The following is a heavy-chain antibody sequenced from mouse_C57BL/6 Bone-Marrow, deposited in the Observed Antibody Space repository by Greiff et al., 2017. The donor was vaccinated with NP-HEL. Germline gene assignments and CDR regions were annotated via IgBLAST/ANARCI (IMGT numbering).Heavy chain of an antibody. J-gene: IGHJ3*01. CDR1: GFTFSDYY. CDR3: AREIGALYYYGSSWGPY. V-gene: IGHV5-12*01. D-gene: IGHD1-1*01. CDR2: ISNGGGST. Sequence: EVQVVESGGGLVQPGGSLKLSCAASGFTFSDYYMYWVRQTPEKRLEWVAYISNGGGSTYYPDTVKGRFTISRDNAKNTLYLQMSRLKSEDTAMYYCAREIGALYYYGSSWGPYWGQGTLVTVSA.